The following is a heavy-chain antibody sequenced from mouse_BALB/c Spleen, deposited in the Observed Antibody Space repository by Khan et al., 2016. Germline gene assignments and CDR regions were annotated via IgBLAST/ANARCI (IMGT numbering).Heavy chain of an antibody. CDR1: GYTFSNYW. CDR2: ILPGSGYS. Sequence: QVRLQQSGAELMKPGASVKISCKATGYTFSNYWIEWVKQRPGHGLEWIGDILPGSGYSNSNENFKGKATFTADASSNTASMQLISLTSEDSAVYFCARAWYSMDYWGQGTSVTVSA. J-gene: IGHJ4*01. V-gene: IGHV1-9*01. CDR3: ARAWYSMDY.